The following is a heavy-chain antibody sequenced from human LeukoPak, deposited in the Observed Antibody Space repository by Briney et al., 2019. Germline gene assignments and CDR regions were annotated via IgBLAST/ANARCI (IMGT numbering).Heavy chain of an antibody. CDR1: GYTFTSYD. D-gene: IGHD3-22*01. J-gene: IGHJ4*02. V-gene: IGHV1-46*01. Sequence: GASVKVSCKASGYTFTSYDINWVRQATGQGLEWMGIINPSGGSTSYAQKFQGRVTMTRDTSTSTVYMELSGLRSEDTAVYYCARDYYDSSGYYLLGGIDYWGQGTLVTVSS. CDR3: ARDYYDSSGYYLLGGIDY. CDR2: INPSGGST.